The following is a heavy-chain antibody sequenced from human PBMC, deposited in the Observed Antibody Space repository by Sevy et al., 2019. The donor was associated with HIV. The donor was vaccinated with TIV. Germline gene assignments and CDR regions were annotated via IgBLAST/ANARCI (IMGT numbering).Heavy chain of an antibody. Sequence: ASVKVSCKASGYTFTGYYMHWVRQAPGQGLEWMGWINPNSGGTNYAQKFQGRVTMTRDTSISTAYMERRRLRSDDTAVYYCARERGGYSYGRHYYYYGMDVWGQGTTVTVSS. V-gene: IGHV1-2*02. CDR2: INPNSGGT. D-gene: IGHD5-18*01. J-gene: IGHJ6*02. CDR1: GYTFTGYY. CDR3: ARERGGYSYGRHYYYYGMDV.